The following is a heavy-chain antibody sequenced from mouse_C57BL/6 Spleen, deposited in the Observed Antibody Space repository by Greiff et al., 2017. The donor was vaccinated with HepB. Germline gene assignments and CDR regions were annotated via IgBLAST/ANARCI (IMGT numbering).Heavy chain of an antibody. CDR3: AKLGRTWFAY. J-gene: IGHJ3*01. Sequence: VQPPQPGAELLKPGASVKRFCKASGYTFTSYRITWVKQRPGQGLGWIGDIYPGSGSTNHHEKVKSKATLTVDTSSSTAYMQLSSLTSEDSAVYYCAKLGRTWFAYWGQGTLVTVSA. CDR1: GYTFTSYR. V-gene: IGHV1-55*01. D-gene: IGHD4-1*01. CDR2: IYPGSGST.